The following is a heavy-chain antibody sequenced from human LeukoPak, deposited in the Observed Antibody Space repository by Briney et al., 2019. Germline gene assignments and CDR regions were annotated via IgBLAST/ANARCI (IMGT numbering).Heavy chain of an antibody. D-gene: IGHD3-22*01. CDR3: AKGRVTMIVVNAFDI. CDR2: ISYDGSNK. J-gene: IGHJ3*02. CDR1: GFTFSSYG. V-gene: IGHV3-30*18. Sequence: GGSLRLSCAASGFTFSSYGMHWVRQAPGKGLEWVAVISYDGSNKYYADSVKGRFTISRDNSKNTLYLQMNSLRAEDTAVYYCAKGRVTMIVVNAFDIWGQGTMVTVSS.